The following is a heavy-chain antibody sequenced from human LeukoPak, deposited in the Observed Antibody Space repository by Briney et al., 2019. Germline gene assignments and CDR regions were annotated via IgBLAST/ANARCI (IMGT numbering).Heavy chain of an antibody. J-gene: IGHJ5*02. Sequence: NPSETLSLTCTVSGGSISSYYWSWIRQPPGKGLEWIGYIYYSGSTNYNPSLKSRVTISVDTSKNQFSLKLSSVTAADTAVYYCARFSSGWSGPGFDPWGQGTLVTVSS. CDR3: ARFSSGWSGPGFDP. CDR1: GGSISSYY. CDR2: IYYSGST. D-gene: IGHD6-19*01. V-gene: IGHV4-59*08.